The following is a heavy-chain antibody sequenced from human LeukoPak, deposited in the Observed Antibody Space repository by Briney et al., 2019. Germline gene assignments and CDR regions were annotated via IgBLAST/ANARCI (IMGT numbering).Heavy chain of an antibody. D-gene: IGHD3-22*01. J-gene: IGHJ4*02. CDR1: GFTFSNFG. CDR3: AKTNGYYDY. Sequence: GGSLRLSCAASGFTFSNFGMSWVRQAPGRGLEWVSGISGGGDTTYYAESVKGRFTISRDNSKNTLFLQMNSLSAEDAAVYYCAKTNGYYDYWGQGTLVAVSS. V-gene: IGHV3-23*01. CDR2: ISGGGDTT.